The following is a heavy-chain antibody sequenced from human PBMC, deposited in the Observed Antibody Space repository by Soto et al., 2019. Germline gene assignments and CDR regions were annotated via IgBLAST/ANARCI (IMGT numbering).Heavy chain of an antibody. Sequence: EVQLLESGGNLVQPGGSLRLSCAASGFNFRSYAMSWVRQAPGKGLEWLSAISGSGSTTYFADSVKGRFNSSRDNSKNTLYLQMTDLRAEDTGVYFCAKGLAAMAVAGTGPFDSWGQGNLVTVSS. CDR2: ISGSGSTT. J-gene: IGHJ4*02. CDR1: GFNFRSYA. V-gene: IGHV3-23*01. D-gene: IGHD6-19*01. CDR3: AKGLAAMAVAGTGPFDS.